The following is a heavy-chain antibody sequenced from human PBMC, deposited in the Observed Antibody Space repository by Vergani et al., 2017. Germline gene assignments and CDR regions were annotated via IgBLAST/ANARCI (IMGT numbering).Heavy chain of an antibody. CDR1: GITFWKFG. CDR3: ALMGRQQLVQSEYYLDY. J-gene: IGHJ4*02. D-gene: IGHD6-13*01. Sequence: EVDLVESGGGLAQPGGSLRLSCEASGITFWKFGMHWVRQGPGKGLEWVSGISWNSGAVDYADSVKGRFTISRDNAQNSLFLQMDSLRAEDTGLYFCALMGRQQLVQSEYYLDYWGQGSLVIVSS. CDR2: ISWNSGAV. V-gene: IGHV3-9*01.